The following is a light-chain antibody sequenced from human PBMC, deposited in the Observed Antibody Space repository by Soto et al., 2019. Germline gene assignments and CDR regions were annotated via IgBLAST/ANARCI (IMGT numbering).Light chain of an antibody. V-gene: IGKV1-5*03. J-gene: IGKJ5*01. CDR3: QQSYTIPPT. Sequence: DIQMTQSPSTLSGSVVDRVTITCRASQTISSWLSWYQQKPGKAPKLLIYKASTLKSGVPSRFSGSGSGTDFTLTISSLQPEDFGTYYCQQSYTIPPTFGQGTRLEIK. CDR1: QTISSW. CDR2: KAS.